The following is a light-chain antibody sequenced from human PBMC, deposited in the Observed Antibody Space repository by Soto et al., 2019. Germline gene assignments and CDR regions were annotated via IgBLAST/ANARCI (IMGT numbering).Light chain of an antibody. J-gene: IGLJ2*01. CDR1: SSDVGDYNY. Sequence: QSALTQPPSASGSPGQSLTIYCTGTSSDVGDYNYVSWYHQHPGKAPKLIIYEVFKRASGVPDRFSGSKSGNTASLTVSGLQGGDGGDYYCRPYAGRKSLGFGGRNQLTVL. CDR2: EVF. V-gene: IGLV2-8*01. CDR3: RPYAGRKSLG.